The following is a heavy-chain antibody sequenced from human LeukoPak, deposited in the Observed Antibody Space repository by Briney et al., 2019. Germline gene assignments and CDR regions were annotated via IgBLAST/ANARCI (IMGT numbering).Heavy chain of an antibody. CDR2: ISYDGSNK. D-gene: IGHD6-19*01. Sequence: GRSLRLSCAASGFTFSSYGMHRVRQAPGKGLEWVAVISYDGSNKYYADSVKGRFTISRDNSKNTLYLQMNSLRAEDTAVYYCAKLAVAGTVDYWGQGTLVTVSS. V-gene: IGHV3-30*18. CDR3: AKLAVAGTVDY. J-gene: IGHJ4*02. CDR1: GFTFSSYG.